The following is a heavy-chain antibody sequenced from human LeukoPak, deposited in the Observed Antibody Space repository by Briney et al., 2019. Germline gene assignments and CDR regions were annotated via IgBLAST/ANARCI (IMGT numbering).Heavy chain of an antibody. CDR2: ISGSGGST. V-gene: IGHV3-23*01. J-gene: IGHJ4*02. CDR3: AKVPRRLEAFDY. CDR1: GFTFSSYA. Sequence: GGSLRLSCAPSGFTFSSYAMSWVRQAPGKGLEWVSAISGSGGSTYYADSVKGRFTISRDNSKNTLYLQMNSLRAEDTAVYYCAKVPRRLEAFDYWGQGTLATVSS. D-gene: IGHD3-3*01.